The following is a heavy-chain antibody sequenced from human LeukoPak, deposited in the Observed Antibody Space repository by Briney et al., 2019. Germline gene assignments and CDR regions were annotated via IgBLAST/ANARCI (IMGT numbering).Heavy chain of an antibody. CDR3: ATLSRYSGSRRRPYYFDY. D-gene: IGHD1-26*01. V-gene: IGHV1-24*01. J-gene: IGHJ4*02. CDR1: GYTLTELS. CDR2: FYPEDGET. Sequence: ASVKDSCKVSGYTLTELSMHWLRQAPGKGLEWMGGFYPEDGETSYAQKFQGRVTMTEDKSTDTAYMELSSLRSEDTAVYYCATLSRYSGSRRRPYYFDYWGQGTLVTVSS.